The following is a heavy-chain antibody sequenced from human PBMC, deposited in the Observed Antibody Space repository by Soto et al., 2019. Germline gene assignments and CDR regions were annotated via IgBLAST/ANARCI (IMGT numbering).Heavy chain of an antibody. V-gene: IGHV1-46*03. CDR3: ARALKNYGFWSGFRFDP. Sequence: QVQLVQSGAEVKKPGASVKVSCKASGYTFTSYYMHWVRQAPGQGLEWMGIINPSGGSTSYAQKFQGRVTMTRDTSTSTVYMELSSLRSEDTAVYYCARALKNYGFWSGFRFDPWGHGTLVTVSP. J-gene: IGHJ5*02. CDR2: INPSGGST. D-gene: IGHD3-3*01. CDR1: GYTFTSYY.